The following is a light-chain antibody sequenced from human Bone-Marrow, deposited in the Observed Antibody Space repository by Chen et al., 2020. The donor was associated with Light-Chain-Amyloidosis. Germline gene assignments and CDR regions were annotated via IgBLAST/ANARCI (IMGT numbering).Light chain of an antibody. V-gene: IGLV6-57*01. J-gene: IGLJ3*02. CDR2: EDD. CDR1: SGSIATNY. Sequence: NFMLTQPHSVSESPGKTVIISCTRSSGSIATNYVQWYQQRPGSSPTTVIYEDDQRPSGVPDRFSGFIDRSSNSASLTISGLKKEDEADYYCQSYQGSSQGVFGGGTKLTVL. CDR3: QSYQGSSQGV.